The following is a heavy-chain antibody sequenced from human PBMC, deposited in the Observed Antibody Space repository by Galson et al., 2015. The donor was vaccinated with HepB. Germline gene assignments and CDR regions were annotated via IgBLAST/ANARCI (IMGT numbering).Heavy chain of an antibody. D-gene: IGHD5-12*01. CDR2: ISWNSGNR. V-gene: IGHV3-9*01. CDR3: AKDYRDIVATVPYGNAFDV. Sequence: SLRLSCAASGFTFDDYAMHWVRQAPGKGLEWVSGISWNSGNRGYADSVKGRFTASRDNAKKSLYLQMNSLRAEDTALYYCAKDYRDIVATVPYGNAFDVWGQGTMVTVSS. J-gene: IGHJ3*01. CDR1: GFTFDDYA.